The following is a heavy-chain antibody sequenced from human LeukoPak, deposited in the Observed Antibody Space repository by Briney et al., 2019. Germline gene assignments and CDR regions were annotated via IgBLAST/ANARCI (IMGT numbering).Heavy chain of an antibody. CDR1: GYTFTSYG. V-gene: IGHV1-18*01. CDR3: ARDGPYYYGSGNWGY. CDR2: ISAYNGNT. Sequence: ASVKVSCKASGYTFTSYGISWVRQAPGQGLEWMGWISAYNGNTNYAQKLQGRVTMTTDTSTSTAYMELRSLRSDDTAVYYCARDGPYYYGSGNWGYWGQGTLVTVSS. D-gene: IGHD3-10*01. J-gene: IGHJ4*02.